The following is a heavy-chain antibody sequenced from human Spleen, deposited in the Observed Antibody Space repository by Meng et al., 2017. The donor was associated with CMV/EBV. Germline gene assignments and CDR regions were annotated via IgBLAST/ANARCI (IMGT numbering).Heavy chain of an antibody. Sequence: ASVKVSCKASGYTFTNYYMHWVRQAPGQGPEWMGIINPSGGSTRYAQKFQGRVTMTRDTSTNTVYMALSSLRSEDKAVYYCARAIRVLGYCSSTSCPFDYWGQGTLVTVSS. CDR1: GYTFTNYY. CDR3: ARAIRVLGYCSSTSCPFDY. CDR2: INPSGGST. J-gene: IGHJ4*02. D-gene: IGHD2-2*01. V-gene: IGHV1-46*01.